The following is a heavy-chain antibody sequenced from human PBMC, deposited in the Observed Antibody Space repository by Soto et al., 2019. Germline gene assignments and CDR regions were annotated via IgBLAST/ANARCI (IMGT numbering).Heavy chain of an antibody. D-gene: IGHD3-9*01. Sequence: ASVKVSCKASGYTFTSYGISWVRQAPGQGLEWMGWISAYNGNTNYAQKLQGRVTMTTDTSTSTAYMELRSLRSDDTAVYYCARELRDILTGYQIAGWFDPWGQGTLVTVSS. V-gene: IGHV1-18*01. J-gene: IGHJ5*02. CDR3: ARELRDILTGYQIAGWFDP. CDR1: GYTFTSYG. CDR2: ISAYNGNT.